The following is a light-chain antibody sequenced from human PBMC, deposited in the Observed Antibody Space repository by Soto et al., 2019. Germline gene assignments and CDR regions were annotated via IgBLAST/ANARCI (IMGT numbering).Light chain of an antibody. CDR3: SSYTSSSSTPYV. CDR2: EVS. J-gene: IGLJ1*01. CDR1: SSDVGGYNS. Sequence: QSVLTQPASVSGSPGQSITISCTGTSSDVGGYNSVSWYQQHPGKAPKLMIYEVSNRPSGVSDRFSGSKSGNTASLTISGLRAEDEADYYCSSYTSSSSTPYVFGTGTKLTVL. V-gene: IGLV2-14*01.